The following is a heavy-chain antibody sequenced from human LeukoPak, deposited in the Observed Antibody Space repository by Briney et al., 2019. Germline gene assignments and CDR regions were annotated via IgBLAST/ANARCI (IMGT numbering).Heavy chain of an antibody. CDR1: GGSISPYY. Sequence: SETLSLTCSVSGGSISPYYWSWVRQPPGKGLEWIGYVSYSGSADYNPSFKSRVIISIDTSKNQFSLRLSSLTAADTAVYYCARENDRYGRIDYWGQGTQVTVSS. CDR3: ARENDRYGRIDY. D-gene: IGHD5-18*01. CDR2: VSYSGSA. J-gene: IGHJ4*02. V-gene: IGHV4-59*01.